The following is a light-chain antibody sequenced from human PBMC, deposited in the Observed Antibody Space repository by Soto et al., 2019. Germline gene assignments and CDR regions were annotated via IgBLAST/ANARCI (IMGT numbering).Light chain of an antibody. CDR3: QHGYVAPYN. J-gene: IGKJ2*01. CDR1: QDINVY. Sequence: DIQMTQSPSSVSASVGDTVTITCRASQDINVYLNWYQQKPGEVPKLLIYSASSLHSGVPSRFTGSGSETDLTLTIRSLQPEDFATYYCQHGYVAPYNFGQGTK. V-gene: IGKV1-39*01. CDR2: SAS.